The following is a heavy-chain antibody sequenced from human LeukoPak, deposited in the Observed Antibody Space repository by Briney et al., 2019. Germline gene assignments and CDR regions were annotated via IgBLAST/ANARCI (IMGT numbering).Heavy chain of an antibody. CDR2: IIRVCFEI. D-gene: IGHD2-15*01. Sequence: GGSLRLSCVGSGFTFDTYEMNWVRQAPGKGLEWRSFIIRVCFEIHYAASVEGRFTISRDDAKNTLYLQMTSLRDEDTAVYYCAKGGSQGDCSFGTCYGDYWGQGTLVTVSS. V-gene: IGHV3-48*03. CDR3: AKGGSQGDCSFGTCYGDY. J-gene: IGHJ4*02. CDR1: GFTFDTYE.